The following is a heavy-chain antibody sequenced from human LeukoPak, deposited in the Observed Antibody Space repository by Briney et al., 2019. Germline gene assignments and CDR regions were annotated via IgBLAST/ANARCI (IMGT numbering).Heavy chain of an antibody. CDR3: AHRRSGYNWNHGDFDY. J-gene: IGHJ4*02. CDR1: GFSLTTTGVG. Sequence: SGPTLVNPTQALALTCTFSGFSLTTTGVGVGWIRQSPGKALEWLALIYWDDDKRYNPSLKNRLTIMRDTSRNQVVLTLTNVDPVDTATYYCAHRRSGYNWNHGDFDYWGQGTLVTVSS. CDR2: IYWDDDK. D-gene: IGHD1-14*01. V-gene: IGHV2-5*02.